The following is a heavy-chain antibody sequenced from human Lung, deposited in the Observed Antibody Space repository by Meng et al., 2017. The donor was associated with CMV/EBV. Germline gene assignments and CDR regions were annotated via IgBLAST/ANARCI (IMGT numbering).Heavy chain of an antibody. J-gene: IGHJ4*02. CDR2: ISTRSSYI. V-gene: IGHV3-21*01. Sequence: GGSLRLXCAASGFTFSSYTMNWVRQAPGKGLEWASSISTRSSYIYYADSVKGRFTVSRDNAKNSLYLQMNSLRAEDTAVYYCARHNYLWGSYPLDYWGQGTLVTVPS. D-gene: IGHD3-16*01. CDR1: GFTFSSYT. CDR3: ARHNYLWGSYPLDY.